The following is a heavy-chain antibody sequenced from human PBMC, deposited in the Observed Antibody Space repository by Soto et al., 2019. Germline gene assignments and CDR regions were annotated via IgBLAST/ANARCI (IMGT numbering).Heavy chain of an antibody. CDR3: ARGSYTSTWY. Sequence: PSQTLSLTCAISGDSLSSNTAAWSWIRQSPSRGLEWLGRTYYRSKWYYDYAASVTSRMTISPDTSKNQFSLQLNSVTPEDTAVYYCARGSYTSTWYWGQGTLVTVSS. V-gene: IGHV6-1*01. CDR2: TYYRSKWYY. CDR1: GDSLSSNTAA. D-gene: IGHD6-13*01. J-gene: IGHJ4*02.